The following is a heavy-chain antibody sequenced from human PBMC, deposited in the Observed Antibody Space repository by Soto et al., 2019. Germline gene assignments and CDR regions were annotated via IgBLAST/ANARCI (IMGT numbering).Heavy chain of an antibody. V-gene: IGHV4-59*01. J-gene: IGHJ6*02. D-gene: IGHD1-1*01. CDR3: ARVENYYYYAMDV. CDR2: IYYSGST. CDR1: GGSISSYY. Sequence: SETLSLTCTVSGGSISSYYWSWIRQPPGKGLEWIGYIYYSGSTNYNPSLKSRVTISVDTSKNQFSLKLSSVTAADTAVYYCARVENYYYYAMDVWGQGTTVTVSS.